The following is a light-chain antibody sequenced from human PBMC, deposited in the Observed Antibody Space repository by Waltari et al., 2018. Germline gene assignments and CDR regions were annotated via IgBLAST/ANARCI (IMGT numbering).Light chain of an antibody. CDR2: DAS. CDR3: QRYGSSPYT. V-gene: IGKV3-20*01. J-gene: IGKJ2*01. Sequence: EIVLTQSPGTLSLPPGERATLSCRASQSVSSNYLAWYQHNPGQAPRLLIYDASSRATGIPDRFSGSGSGTDFTLTISRLDPEDFAVYYCQRYGSSPYTFGQGTKLEIK. CDR1: QSVSSNY.